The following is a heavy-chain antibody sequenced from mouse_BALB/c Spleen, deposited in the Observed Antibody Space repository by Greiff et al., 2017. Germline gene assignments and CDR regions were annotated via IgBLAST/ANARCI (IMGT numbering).Heavy chain of an antibody. CDR3: ASAYYGNPLYWYVDV. D-gene: IGHD2-10*01. Sequence: EVMLVESGGGLVKPGGSLKLSCAASGFTFSSYAMSWVRQTPEKRLEWVATISSGGSYTYYPDSVKGRFTISRDNAKNTLYLQMSSLRSEDTAMYYCASAYYGNPLYWYVDVWGAGTTVTVSS. CDR1: GFTFSSYA. CDR2: ISSGGSYT. V-gene: IGHV5-9-1*01. J-gene: IGHJ1*01.